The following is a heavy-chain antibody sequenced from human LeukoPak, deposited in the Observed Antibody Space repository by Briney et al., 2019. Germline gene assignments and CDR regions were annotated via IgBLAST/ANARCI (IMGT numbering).Heavy chain of an antibody. CDR1: GFTFSSYS. J-gene: IGHJ4*02. CDR3: ARDYRQLVRPFDY. D-gene: IGHD6-13*01. Sequence: GGSLRLSCAASGFTFSSYSMNWARQAPGKGLEWVSSISSSSSYIYYADSVKGRFTISRDNAKNSLYLQMNSLRAEDTAVYYCARDYRQLVRPFDYWGQGTLVTVSS. CDR2: ISSSSSYI. V-gene: IGHV3-21*01.